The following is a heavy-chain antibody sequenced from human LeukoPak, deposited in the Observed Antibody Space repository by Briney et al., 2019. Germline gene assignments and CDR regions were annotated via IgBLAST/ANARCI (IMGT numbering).Heavy chain of an antibody. CDR3: ARDTGGSGIFDY. D-gene: IGHD3-10*01. V-gene: IGHV4-30-4*01. CDR2: IYYSGST. Sequence: SQTLSLTCTVSGGSISSGDYYWSWIRQPPGKGLEWIGYIYYSGSTYYNPSLKSRVAISVDTSKNQFSLKLSSVTAADTAVYYCARDTGGSGIFDYWGQGTLVTVSS. J-gene: IGHJ4*02. CDR1: GGSISSGDYY.